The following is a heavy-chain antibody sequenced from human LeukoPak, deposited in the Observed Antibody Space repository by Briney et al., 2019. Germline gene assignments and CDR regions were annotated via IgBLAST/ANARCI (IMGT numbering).Heavy chain of an antibody. CDR2: IYYSGST. J-gene: IGHJ5*02. Sequence: RPSETLSLTCTVSGASISSYYWSWIRQPPGKGLEWIGYIYYSGSTNYTPSLKSRVTISVDTSKIQFSLKVSSVTAADTAVYYCARALYCSGGGCNRFDPWGQGTLVTVSS. CDR3: ARALYCSGGGCNRFDP. D-gene: IGHD2-15*01. CDR1: GASISSYY. V-gene: IGHV4-59*01.